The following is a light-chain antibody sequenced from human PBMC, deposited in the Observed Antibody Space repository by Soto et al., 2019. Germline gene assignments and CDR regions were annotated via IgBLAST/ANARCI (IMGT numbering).Light chain of an antibody. V-gene: IGKV3-15*01. J-gene: IGKJ5*01. CDR3: QQRSNWIT. Sequence: EIVMTQSPATLSVSAGERATLSCRARQSVRSNLAWYQQKPGQAPRLPIYDASTRATGIPDRFSGGGSGTEFTLTISSLQSEDFAVYYCQQRSNWITFGQGTRLENK. CDR1: QSVRSN. CDR2: DAS.